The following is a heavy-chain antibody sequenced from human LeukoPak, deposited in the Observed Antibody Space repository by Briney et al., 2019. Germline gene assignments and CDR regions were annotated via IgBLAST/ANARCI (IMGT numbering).Heavy chain of an antibody. Sequence: PSETLSLTCTVSGGSIRSSYYYWGWIRQPPGKGLEWIGSIYDSGSTYYNPSLKSRVTISVDTSKNQFSLKLNSVTAADTAVYYCARASGWYRHDYWGQGTLVTVSS. V-gene: IGHV4-39*01. J-gene: IGHJ4*02. CDR3: ARASGWYRHDY. CDR1: GGSIRSSYYY. D-gene: IGHD6-19*01. CDR2: IYDSGST.